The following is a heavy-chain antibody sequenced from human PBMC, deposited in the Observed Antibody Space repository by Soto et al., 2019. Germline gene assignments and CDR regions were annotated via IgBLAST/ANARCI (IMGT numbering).Heavy chain of an antibody. D-gene: IGHD3-3*01. CDR3: ARDQRSTYYDFWSGYEARFDY. CDR1: GYTFTSYY. CDR2: INPSGGST. Sequence: ASVKVSCKASGYTFTSYYMHWVRQAPGQGLEWMGIINPSGGSTSYAQKFQGRVTMTRDTSTSTVYMELSSLRSEDTAVYYCARDQRSTYYDFWSGYEARFDYWGQGTLVTVSS. V-gene: IGHV1-46*03. J-gene: IGHJ4*02.